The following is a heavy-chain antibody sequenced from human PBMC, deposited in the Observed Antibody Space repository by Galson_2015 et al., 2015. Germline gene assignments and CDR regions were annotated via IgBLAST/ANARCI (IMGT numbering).Heavy chain of an antibody. J-gene: IGHJ4*02. CDR1: GFTFSGYT. Sequence: SLRLSCAASGFTFSGYTMNWVRQAPGKGLEWVSSISTSGSYIYYADSVKGRFTISRDNAKNSLYLQMNSLRVEGTAVYYCASDILTGYLFDYWGQGTLVTVSS. V-gene: IGHV3-21*01. CDR3: ASDILTGYLFDY. D-gene: IGHD3-9*01. CDR2: ISTSGSYI.